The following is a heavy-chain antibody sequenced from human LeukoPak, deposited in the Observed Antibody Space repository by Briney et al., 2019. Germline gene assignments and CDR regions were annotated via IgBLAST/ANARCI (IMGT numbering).Heavy chain of an antibody. CDR1: GYTFTSYY. J-gene: IGHJ6*02. Sequence: GASVKVSCKASGYTFTSYYMHWVRQAPGQGLEWMGIINPSGGSTSYAQRFQGRVTMTRDTSTSTVYMELSSLRSEDTAVYYCARELRTYCGGDCLMGYYGMDVWGQGTTVTVSS. CDR3: ARELRTYCGGDCLMGYYGMDV. CDR2: INPSGGST. V-gene: IGHV1-46*01. D-gene: IGHD2-21*02.